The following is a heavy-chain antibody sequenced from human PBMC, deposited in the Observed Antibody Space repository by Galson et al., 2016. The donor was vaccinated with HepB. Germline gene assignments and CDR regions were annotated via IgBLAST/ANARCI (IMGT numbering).Heavy chain of an antibody. V-gene: IGHV4-4*02. CDR1: GASISSDNW. J-gene: IGHJ4*02. CDR3: ARRIPHCTSTSCLLDY. Sequence: SETLSLTCAVSGASISSDNWWSWVRQPPGKGLEWIGEIYHSGFTNYNPSLKSRVTISVDKSKNQFSMRLSSVTAADTAVYYCARRIPHCTSTSCLLDYWGQGTMVTVSS. D-gene: IGHD2-2*01. CDR2: IYHSGFT.